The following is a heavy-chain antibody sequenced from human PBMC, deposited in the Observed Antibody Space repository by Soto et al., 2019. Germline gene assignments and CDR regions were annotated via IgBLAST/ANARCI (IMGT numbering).Heavy chain of an antibody. CDR2: FIPIFGTA. CDR1: GGTFSSYA. D-gene: IGHD6-13*01. Sequence: QVQLVQSGAEEKKPGSSVKVSCKASGGTFSSYAISWVRQAPGQGLEWMGGFIPIFGTANYAQKFQGRVTISAHKSTITAYMEQSRVRSKDTAEYYYAGNQYSISLYDVGYNDYGMYVWGPGTTVTVSS. V-gene: IGHV1-69*06. CDR3: AGNQYSISLYDVGYNDYGMYV. J-gene: IGHJ6*02.